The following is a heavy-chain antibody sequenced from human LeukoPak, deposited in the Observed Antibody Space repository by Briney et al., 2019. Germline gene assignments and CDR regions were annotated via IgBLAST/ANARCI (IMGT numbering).Heavy chain of an antibody. D-gene: IGHD7-27*01. CDR3: TTGNWGPY. CDR1: GFTFSRYW. CDR2: IKRKTDAGTT. V-gene: IGHV3-15*07. Sequence: GGSLRLSCVGSGFTFSRYWLNWVRQAPGKGLEWVGRIKRKTDAGTTDYAAPVKGRFTISRDDSKNTLYLQMNSLKTEDTAVYYCTTGNWGPYWGQGTLVTVSS. J-gene: IGHJ4*02.